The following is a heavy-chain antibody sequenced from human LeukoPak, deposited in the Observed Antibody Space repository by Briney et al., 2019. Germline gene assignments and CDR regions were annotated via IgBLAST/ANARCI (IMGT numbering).Heavy chain of an antibody. Sequence: GGSLRLSCAASGFTVSSNYMSWVRQAPGKGLEWVSAISGSGGSTYYADSVKGRFTISRDNSKNTLYLQMNSLRAEDTAVYYCAKDLEAYSSSSAIDYWGQGTLVTVSS. CDR3: AKDLEAYSSSSAIDY. V-gene: IGHV3-23*01. CDR1: GFTVSSNY. CDR2: ISGSGGST. J-gene: IGHJ4*02. D-gene: IGHD6-6*01.